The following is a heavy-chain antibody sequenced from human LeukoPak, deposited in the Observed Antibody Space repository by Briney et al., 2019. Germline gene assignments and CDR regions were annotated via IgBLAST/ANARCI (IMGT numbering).Heavy chain of an antibody. J-gene: IGHJ4*02. Sequence: GGSLRLSCAASGFTFSSYSMNWVRQAPGKGLEWVSYISSSSSTIYYADSVKGRFTISRDNSKNTLYLQMNSLRAEDTAVYYCARNRGSSSSSPPGYWGQGTLVTVSS. CDR3: ARNRGSSSSSPPGY. V-gene: IGHV3-48*01. CDR1: GFTFSSYS. CDR2: ISSSSSTI. D-gene: IGHD6-6*01.